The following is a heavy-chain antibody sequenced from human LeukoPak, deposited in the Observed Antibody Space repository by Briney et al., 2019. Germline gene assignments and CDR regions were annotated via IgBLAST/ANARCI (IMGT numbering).Heavy chain of an antibody. CDR2: ISSSSSTI. V-gene: IGHV3-48*04. D-gene: IGHD2-2*01. Sequence: TGGSLRLSCAASGFTFSSYSMNWVRQAPGKGLEWVSYISSSSSTIYYADSVKGRFTISRDNAKNSLYLQMNSLRAEDTAVYYCARDLSQPAYYFDYWGQGTLVTVPS. CDR1: GFTFSSYS. CDR3: ARDLSQPAYYFDY. J-gene: IGHJ4*02.